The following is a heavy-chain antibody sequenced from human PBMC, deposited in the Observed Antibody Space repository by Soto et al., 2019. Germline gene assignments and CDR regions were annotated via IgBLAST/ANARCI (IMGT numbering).Heavy chain of an antibody. D-gene: IGHD3-16*01. CDR1: GGSISSGGYY. CDR3: ARASPPRLYRMGLGVFAI. J-gene: IGHJ3*02. Sequence: SETLSLSCTVSGGSISSGGYYWSWIRQHPGKGLEWIGYIYYSGSTYYNPSLKSRATISVDTSKNQFSLKLSSVTAADTAEYYCARASPPRLYRMGLGVFAIWGQGKMVTVSS. CDR2: IYYSGST. V-gene: IGHV4-31*03.